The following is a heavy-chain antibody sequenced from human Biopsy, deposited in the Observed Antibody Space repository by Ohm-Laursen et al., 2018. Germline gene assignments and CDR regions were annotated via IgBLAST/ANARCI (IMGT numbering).Heavy chain of an antibody. J-gene: IGHJ4*02. CDR1: GFPVSDYY. V-gene: IGHV3-11*01. Sequence: SLRLSCAASGFPVSDYYMSWIRQAPGRGLEWVSDINSSGSTKYHAESVKGRFTISRDNAMNSVYLQMNSLRGEDPAVSKCARAVGIAAAPIDYWGQGTLVIVSS. CDR3: ARAVGIAAAPIDY. CDR2: INSSGSTK. D-gene: IGHD2-15*01.